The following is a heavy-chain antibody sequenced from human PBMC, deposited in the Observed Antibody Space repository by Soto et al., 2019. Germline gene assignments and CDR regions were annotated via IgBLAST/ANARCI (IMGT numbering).Heavy chain of an antibody. CDR3: ARDVSYDRRGYYEVDGFDI. V-gene: IGHV1-18*01. CDR1: GYTFTSYG. CDR2: ISGYNGDT. Sequence: QVQLVQSGGEVKKPGASVKVSCKASGYTFTSYGISWVRQAPGQGLEWMGWISGYNGDTYYGQTLQGRVTMTTDTSMSTAYMEVRRLRSDDTAVYFCARDVSYDRRGYYEVDGFDIWGQGTMVTVSS. J-gene: IGHJ3*02. D-gene: IGHD3-22*01.